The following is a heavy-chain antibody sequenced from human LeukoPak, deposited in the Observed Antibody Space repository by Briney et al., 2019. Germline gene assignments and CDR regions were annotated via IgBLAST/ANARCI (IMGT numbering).Heavy chain of an antibody. D-gene: IGHD6-13*01. CDR1: GGSIRNYY. CDR2: IYYSGST. CDR3: ARVYYSSSSDYWFFDR. Sequence: PSETLSLTCTVSGGSIRNYYWSWIRQPPGKGLEWIGYIYYSGSTNYNPSLKSRVTISVDTSKNQFSLKLSSVTAADTAVYYCARVYYSSSSDYWFFDRWGRGTLVTVYS. V-gene: IGHV4-59*01. J-gene: IGHJ2*01.